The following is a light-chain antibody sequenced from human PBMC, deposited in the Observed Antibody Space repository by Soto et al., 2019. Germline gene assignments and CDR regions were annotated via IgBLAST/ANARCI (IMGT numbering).Light chain of an antibody. V-gene: IGKV1-12*01. J-gene: IGKJ2*01. CDR2: AAS. CDR3: QQYNNWPYT. Sequence: IQMTQSPSSVSASIGDRVTLTCRASQDVRTWLAWYQQKPGRAPKLLIHAASRLQSGVPSRFSGSGSGTDFTLTISNLQSEDFAVYYCQQYNNWPYTFGQGTKVDIK. CDR1: QDVRTW.